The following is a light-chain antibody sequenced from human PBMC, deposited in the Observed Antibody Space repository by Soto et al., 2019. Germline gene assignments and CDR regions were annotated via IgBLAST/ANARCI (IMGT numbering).Light chain of an antibody. Sequence: EIVLTQSPGTLSLSPGERATLSCRASQSVGSSYLAWYQQKPGQAPRLFIYGASSRATGIPDRFSGSGSGTDFTLTIRTLEAEDFAVYACQQYGSSLTFVGGTKVEIK. CDR2: GAS. V-gene: IGKV3-20*01. CDR1: QSVGSSY. J-gene: IGKJ4*01. CDR3: QQYGSSLT.